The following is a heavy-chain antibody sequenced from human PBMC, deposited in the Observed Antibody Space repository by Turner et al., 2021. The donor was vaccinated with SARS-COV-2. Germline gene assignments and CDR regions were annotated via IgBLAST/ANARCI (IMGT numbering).Heavy chain of an antibody. V-gene: IGHV4-59*08. CDR2: IYYSGST. Sequence: QVNLRESGPGLVRPSKPLSLTCTVSGGSIRSYFWSWIRQPPGKGLEWIGYIYYSGSTNYNPSLKSRVTISVDTSKNQFSLKLSSVTAADTAVYFCARHQWLRGAFDIWGQGTMVTVSS. CDR1: GGSIRSYF. CDR3: ARHQWLRGAFDI. J-gene: IGHJ3*02. D-gene: IGHD5-12*01.